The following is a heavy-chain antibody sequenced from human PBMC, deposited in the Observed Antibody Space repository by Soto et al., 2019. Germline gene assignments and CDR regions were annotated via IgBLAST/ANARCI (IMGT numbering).Heavy chain of an antibody. D-gene: IGHD3-10*01. CDR3: ARGAPHGSLWRAPYYYYYLAV. J-gene: IGHJ6*03. Sequence: SGGSLRLSCAASGFTFSSYGMHWVRQAPGKGLEWVAVISYDGSNKYYADSVKGRFTISRHNSKNTLYLQMNSLRAEDTAVYYCARGAPHGSLWRAPYYYYYLAVWGKGTTVPVSS. CDR2: ISYDGSNK. CDR1: GFTFSSYG. V-gene: IGHV3-30*03.